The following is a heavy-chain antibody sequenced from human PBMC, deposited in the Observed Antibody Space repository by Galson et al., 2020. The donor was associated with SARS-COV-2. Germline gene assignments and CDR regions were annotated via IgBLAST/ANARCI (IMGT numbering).Heavy chain of an antibody. D-gene: IGHD3-10*01. V-gene: IGHV3-15*01. CDR1: GFTFSNAW. Sequence: TGGSLRLSCAASGFTFSNAWMSWVRQAPGKGLEWVGRIKSKTDGGTTDYAAPVKGRFTISRDDSKNTLYLQMNSLKTEDTAVYYCTTDRLRFGELLGYYYYYGMDVWGQGTTVTVSS. CDR3: TTDRLRFGELLGYYYYYGMDV. CDR2: IKSKTDGGTT. J-gene: IGHJ6*02.